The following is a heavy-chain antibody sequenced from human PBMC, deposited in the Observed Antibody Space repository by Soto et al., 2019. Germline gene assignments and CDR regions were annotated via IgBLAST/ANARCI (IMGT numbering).Heavy chain of an antibody. CDR1: GGTFSSYA. D-gene: IGHD2-2*01. Sequence: QVQLVQSGAEVKKPGSSVKVSCKASGGTFSSYAISWVRQAPGQGLEWMGGIIPMFDTANYAQKFQGRVTITADESTSTAYMGLSSLRSEDTAVYYCARERVVQGYAGYYYYAMDAWGQGTTVTVSS. CDR3: ARERVVQGYAGYYYYAMDA. J-gene: IGHJ6*02. V-gene: IGHV1-69*12. CDR2: IIPMFDTA.